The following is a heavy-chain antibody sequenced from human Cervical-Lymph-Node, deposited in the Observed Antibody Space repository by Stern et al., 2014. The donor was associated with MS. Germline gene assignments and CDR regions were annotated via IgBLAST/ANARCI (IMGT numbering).Heavy chain of an antibody. V-gene: IGHV4-61*02. J-gene: IGHJ6*02. CDR1: GVSVSSGRYY. D-gene: IGHD3-10*01. Sequence: QLQLQESGPGLVKPSQTLSLTCSVSGVSVSSGRYYWSWIRQSAGEGLEWVGRIYTTGSTAYNPSLESRVTISVDASKNQFSLKLSSVTAADTAIYFCASVSGSAEFYGMDVWGQGTTVTVSS. CDR3: ASVSGSAEFYGMDV. CDR2: IYTTGST.